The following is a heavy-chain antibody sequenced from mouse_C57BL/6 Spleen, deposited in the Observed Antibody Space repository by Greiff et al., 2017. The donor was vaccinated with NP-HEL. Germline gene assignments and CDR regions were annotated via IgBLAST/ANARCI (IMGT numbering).Heavy chain of an antibody. V-gene: IGHV1-81*01. CDR2: IYPRSGNT. Sequence: QVQLKESGAELARPGASVKLSCKASGYTFTSYGICWVQQRPGQGLEWIGEIYPRSGNTYYNEKFKGKATLTADNSSSTAYMELRSLTSEDSAVYFCARGDYGSSYLDYWGQGTTLTVSS. CDR1: GYTFTSYG. CDR3: ARGDYGSSYLDY. D-gene: IGHD1-1*01. J-gene: IGHJ2*01.